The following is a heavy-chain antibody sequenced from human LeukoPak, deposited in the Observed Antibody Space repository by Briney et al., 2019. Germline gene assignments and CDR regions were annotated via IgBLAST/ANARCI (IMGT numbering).Heavy chain of an antibody. Sequence: PGGSLRLSCAASGFTLEDYGMSWVRQAPGKGRKGCSGINWNGVITGYADSVKGRFTISRDNAKNSLYWQMTSLRAEDTALYNCSRALVGATHDAFAIWGQGTMVTVSS. V-gene: IGHV3-20*01. D-gene: IGHD1-26*01. CDR1: GFTLEDYG. J-gene: IGHJ3*02. CDR2: INWNGVIT. CDR3: SRALVGATHDAFAI.